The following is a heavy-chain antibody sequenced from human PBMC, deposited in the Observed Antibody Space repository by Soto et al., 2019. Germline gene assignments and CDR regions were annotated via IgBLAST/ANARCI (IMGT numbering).Heavy chain of an antibody. CDR3: ARAKREKYYDIGTGYYRGQGDAFDI. J-gene: IGHJ3*02. D-gene: IGHD3-9*01. CDR1: GYTFTGYY. CDR2: INPNSGGT. V-gene: IGHV1-2*04. Sequence: ASVKVSFKASGYTFTGYYMHWVRQAPGQGLEWMGWINPNSGGTNYAQKFQGWVTMTRDTSISTAYMELSRLRSDDTAVYYCARAKREKYYDIGTGYYRGQGDAFDIWGQGTMVTVSS.